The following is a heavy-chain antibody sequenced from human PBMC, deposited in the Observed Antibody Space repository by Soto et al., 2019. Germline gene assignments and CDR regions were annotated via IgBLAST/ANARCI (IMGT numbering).Heavy chain of an antibody. CDR1: GFTFSSYA. CDR2: ISGSGGST. D-gene: IGHD3-3*01. Sequence: GGSLRLSCAASGFTFSSYAMSWVRQAPGKGLEWVSAISGSGGSTYYADSVKGRFTISRDNSKNTLYLQMNSLRAEDTAVYYWGKKPQLSAYYDFWSGNHPDYWGQGTLVTVSS. CDR3: GKKPQLSAYYDFWSGNHPDY. J-gene: IGHJ4*02. V-gene: IGHV3-23*01.